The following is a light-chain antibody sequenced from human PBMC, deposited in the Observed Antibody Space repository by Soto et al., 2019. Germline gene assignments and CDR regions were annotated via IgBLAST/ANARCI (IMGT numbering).Light chain of an antibody. CDR2: DAS. CDR1: QSISSW. V-gene: IGKV1-5*01. Sequence: DIQMTQSPSTLSASVGDRVTITCRASQSISSWLAWYQQKPGKAPKLLIYDASSLESGVPPRFSGSGSGTEFTLTISSLQPDDFATYYCQQNRTFGQGTKV. J-gene: IGKJ1*01. CDR3: QQNRT.